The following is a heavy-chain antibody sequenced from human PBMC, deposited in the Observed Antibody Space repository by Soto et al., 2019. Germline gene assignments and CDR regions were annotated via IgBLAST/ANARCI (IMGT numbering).Heavy chain of an antibody. V-gene: IGHV3-74*01. CDR1: GFTFSSYW. CDR2: INSDGSTT. CDR3: ARVAYGDYWFDP. J-gene: IGHJ5*02. Sequence: EVQLVESGGGLVQPGGSLRLSCAASGFTFSSYWMHWVRQAPGKGLVWVSRINSDGSTTSYADSVKGRFTISRDNAKNTLYLQMNSVRTEDTAVYYCARVAYGDYWFDPWCLGTLVTVSS. D-gene: IGHD4-17*01.